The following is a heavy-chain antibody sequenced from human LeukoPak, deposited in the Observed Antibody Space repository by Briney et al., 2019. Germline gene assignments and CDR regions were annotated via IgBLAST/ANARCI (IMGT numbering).Heavy chain of an antibody. V-gene: IGHV1-2*06. CDR3: ARLGLHGSGTYYFFDY. D-gene: IGHD3-10*01. CDR2: IDPNTGDT. J-gene: IGHJ4*02. CDR1: GQSLTGYF. Sequence: ASVKVSCKASGQSLTGYFIHWVRQAPGQGLEWVGRIDPNTGDTIYAQNFQGRVTVTSATSISTAYMELSGLTSDDTAVYFCARLGLHGSGTYYFFDYWGQGTQVTVSS.